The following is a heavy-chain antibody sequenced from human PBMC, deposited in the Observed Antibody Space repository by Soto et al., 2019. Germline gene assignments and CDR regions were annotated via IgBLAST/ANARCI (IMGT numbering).Heavy chain of an antibody. CDR2: ISYDGSNK. V-gene: IGHV3-30*18. J-gene: IGHJ4*02. CDR3: AKDRCSSTSCYKGGAFDY. CDR1: GFTFSSYG. D-gene: IGHD2-2*02. Sequence: QVQLVESGGGVVQPGRSLRLSCAASGFTFSSYGMHWVRQAPGKGLEWVAVISYDGSNKYYADSVKGRFTISRDNSKNTLYLQMNSLRAEDTAVYYCAKDRCSSTSCYKGGAFDYWAQGTLVTVSS.